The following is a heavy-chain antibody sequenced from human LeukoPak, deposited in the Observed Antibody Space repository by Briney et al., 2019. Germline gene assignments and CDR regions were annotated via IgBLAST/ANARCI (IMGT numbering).Heavy chain of an antibody. CDR1: RFTFANYA. V-gene: IGHV3-23*01. D-gene: IGHD3-16*02. CDR2: VSDSGDST. Sequence: GGSPRLSCAASRFTFANYAMSWVRQAPGKGLEWISTVSDSGDSTYYADSVKGRFTISRDNSKNTLYLQMNSLRAEDTAVYYCARDPDYVWGSYRYSFDYWGQGTLVTVSS. J-gene: IGHJ4*02. CDR3: ARDPDYVWGSYRYSFDY.